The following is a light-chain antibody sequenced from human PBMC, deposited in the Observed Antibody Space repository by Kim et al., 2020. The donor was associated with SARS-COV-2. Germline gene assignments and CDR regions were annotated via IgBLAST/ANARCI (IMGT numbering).Light chain of an antibody. CDR1: ISDVVSYNY. CDR3: SSYTSSHTFV. CDR2: DVT. J-gene: IGLJ1*01. Sequence: GQSITTACTGTISDVVSYNYVSWYQHHPGKAPKFMIYDVTERPSGVSNRFSGSKSGNTASLTISGLQAEDEADYYCSSYTSSHTFVFGTGTKVTVL. V-gene: IGLV2-14*03.